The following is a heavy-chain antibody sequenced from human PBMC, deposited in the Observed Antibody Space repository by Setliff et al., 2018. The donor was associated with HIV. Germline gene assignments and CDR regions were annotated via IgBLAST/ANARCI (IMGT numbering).Heavy chain of an antibody. D-gene: IGHD6-13*01. CDR3: ARVGIAAAGRIKLFDY. J-gene: IGHJ4*02. Sequence: GASVKVSCKASGYTFTSYDINWVRQATGQGLEWMGWMNPNSGNTGYAQKFQGRVTMTRNTSISTAYMELSSLRSEDTAVYYCARVGIAAAGRIKLFDYWGQGTLVTVSS. CDR1: GYTFTSYD. CDR2: MNPNSGNT. V-gene: IGHV1-8*02.